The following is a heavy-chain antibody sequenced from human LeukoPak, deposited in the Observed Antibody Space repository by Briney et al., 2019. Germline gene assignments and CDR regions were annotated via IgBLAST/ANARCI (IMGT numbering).Heavy chain of an antibody. D-gene: IGHD6-19*01. CDR3: ATRSSGHDY. CDR1: GGSISSRSYY. CDR2: INHSGST. J-gene: IGHJ4*02. Sequence: SETLSLTCTVSGGSISSRSYYWSWIRQPPGKGLEWIGEINHSGSTNYNPSLKSRVTISVDTSKNQFSLKLSSVTAADTAVYYCATRSSGHDYWGQGTQVTVSS. V-gene: IGHV4-39*07.